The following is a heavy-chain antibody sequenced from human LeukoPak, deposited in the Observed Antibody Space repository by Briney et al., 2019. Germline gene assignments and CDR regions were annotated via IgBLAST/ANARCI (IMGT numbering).Heavy chain of an antibody. CDR2: IYTTGRT. J-gene: IGHJ4*02. Sequence: SETLSLNCSDSGGSISRYWWSWIRQPAGKGTEFIGRIYTTGRTNYNPSLKSRVSMLVDTSKNKFCMKLRSVTAADTAVYFCARAGYTISSYRFDYWGQGALVTVSS. CDR3: ARAGYTISSYRFDY. D-gene: IGHD3-16*02. V-gene: IGHV4-4*07. CDR1: GGSISRYW.